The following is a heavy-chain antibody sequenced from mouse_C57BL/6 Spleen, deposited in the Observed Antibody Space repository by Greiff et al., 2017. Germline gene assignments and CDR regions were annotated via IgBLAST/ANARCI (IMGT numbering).Heavy chain of an antibody. D-gene: IGHD2-1*01. CDR1: GFTFSDYY. Sequence: EVMLVESEGGLVQPGSSMKLSCTASGFTFSDYYMAWVRQVPEKGLEWVANINYDGSSTYYLDSLKSRFILSRDNAKNILYLQMSSLKSEDTATYYCAREDYGNYYYAMDYWGQGTSVTVSS. V-gene: IGHV5-16*01. CDR3: AREDYGNYYYAMDY. CDR2: INYDGSST. J-gene: IGHJ4*01.